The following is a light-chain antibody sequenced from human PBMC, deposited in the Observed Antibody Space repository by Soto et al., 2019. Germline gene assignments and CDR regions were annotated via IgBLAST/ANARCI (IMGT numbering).Light chain of an antibody. CDR3: SSYTSSSTSYV. V-gene: IGLV2-14*01. CDR1: SSDVGVYNY. Sequence: QSVLTQPASVSGSPGQSITISCTGTSSDVGVYNYVSWYQQHPGKAPKLMIYEVSNRPSGVSNRFSGSKSGNTASLTISGLQAEDEADYYCSSYTSSSTSYVFGTGTKVTL. CDR2: EVS. J-gene: IGLJ1*01.